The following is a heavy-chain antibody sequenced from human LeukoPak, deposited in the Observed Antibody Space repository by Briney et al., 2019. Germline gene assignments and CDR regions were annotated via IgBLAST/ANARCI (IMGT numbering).Heavy chain of an antibody. J-gene: IGHJ4*02. CDR2: ISSSSSSK. Sequence: PGGSLRPSCAASGFTFRSYSMNWVRQAPGKGLEWVSFISSSSSSKYYADSVKGRFTISRDNAKNSLYLQMTSLRADDTAVYYCARVQGGWYYFDYWGRGTLVTVSS. V-gene: IGHV3-21*01. D-gene: IGHD2-15*01. CDR1: GFTFRSYS. CDR3: ARVQGGWYYFDY.